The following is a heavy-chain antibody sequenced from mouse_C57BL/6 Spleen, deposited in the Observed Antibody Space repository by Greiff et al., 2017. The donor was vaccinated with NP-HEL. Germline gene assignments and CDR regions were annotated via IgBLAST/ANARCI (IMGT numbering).Heavy chain of an antibody. V-gene: IGHV5-16*01. CDR3: ATYSNYVGFAY. J-gene: IGHJ3*01. D-gene: IGHD2-5*01. Sequence: DVKLVESEGGLVQPGSSIKLSCTASGFTFSDYYMAWVRQVPEKGLEWVANINYDGSSTYYLDSLKSRFIISRDNAKNILYLQMSSLKSEDTATYYCATYSNYVGFAYWGQGTLVTVSA. CDR1: GFTFSDYY. CDR2: INYDGSST.